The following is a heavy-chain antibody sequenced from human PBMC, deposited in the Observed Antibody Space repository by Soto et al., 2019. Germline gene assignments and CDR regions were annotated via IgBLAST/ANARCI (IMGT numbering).Heavy chain of an antibody. D-gene: IGHD5-12*01. CDR1: GGSISSSNW. V-gene: IGHV4-4*02. Sequence: QVQLQESGPGLVKPLGTLSLTCDVSGGSISSSNWWAWVRQPSGKGLEWIGEIYQSGTTKYNPSLESRITISVDKSQNQFSLKLTPVTAADTAFYYCASGYSGYDYRVDYWGQGTLVTVSS. J-gene: IGHJ4*02. CDR2: IYQSGTT. CDR3: ASGYSGYDYRVDY.